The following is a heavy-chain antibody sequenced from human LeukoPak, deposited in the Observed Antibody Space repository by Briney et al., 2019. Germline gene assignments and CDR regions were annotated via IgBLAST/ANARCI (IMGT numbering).Heavy chain of an antibody. V-gene: IGHV4-39*02. CDR2: FYYSGTT. Sequence: SETLSLTCNASRGSIGSGSYYWGWVRQPPGKGLEWIGSFYYSGTTYYNPSLKSRVTISVDTSKNHFSLNMTSVTAADTAVYFCASSSKDSGGYLFDYWGQGILVTASS. CDR1: RGSIGSGSYY. D-gene: IGHD3-22*01. J-gene: IGHJ4*02. CDR3: ASSSKDSGGYLFDY.